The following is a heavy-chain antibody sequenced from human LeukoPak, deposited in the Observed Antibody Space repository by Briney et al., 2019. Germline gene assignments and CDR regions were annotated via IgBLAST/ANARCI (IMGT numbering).Heavy chain of an antibody. D-gene: IGHD5-12*01. J-gene: IGHJ3*02. CDR1: GGSFSGYY. Sequence: ASETLSLTCAVYGGSFSGYYWSWIRQPPGKGLEWIGEINHSGSTNYNPSLKSRVTISVDTSKNQFSLKLSSVTAADTAVYYCARRYSGYDYWDAFDIWGQGTMVTVSS. V-gene: IGHV4-34*01. CDR3: ARRYSGYDYWDAFDI. CDR2: INHSGST.